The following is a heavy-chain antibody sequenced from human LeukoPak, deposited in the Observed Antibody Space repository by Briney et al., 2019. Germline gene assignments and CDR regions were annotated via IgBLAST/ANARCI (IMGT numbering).Heavy chain of an antibody. J-gene: IGHJ4*02. V-gene: IGHV4-39*02. CDR3: ARSRAYYDPFDL. Sequence: SETLSLTCTVSGGSISTTGDYWGWIRQTPGKGLGWIGSLYYRGTTYYNPSLKSRVTISVDTSKKNLSLSLTSVTAADTAVYFCARSRAYYDPFDLWGQGTLVAVSS. D-gene: IGHD4/OR15-4a*01. CDR2: LYYRGTT. CDR1: GGSISTTGDY.